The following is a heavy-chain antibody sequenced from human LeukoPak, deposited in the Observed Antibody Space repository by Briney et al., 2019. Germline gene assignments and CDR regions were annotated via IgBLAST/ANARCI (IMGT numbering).Heavy chain of an antibody. D-gene: IGHD2-15*01. V-gene: IGHV3-7*03. CDR2: INQDGSEK. CDR3: ASSGCSGGSCYLGSYYYYGMDV. J-gene: IGHJ6*02. Sequence: GGSLRLSCEASGFTFSSYSMSWVRQAPGKGLEWVANINQDGSEKYYVDSVKGRFTISRDNAKNSLYLQMNSLRAEDTAVYYCASSGCSGGSCYLGSYYYYGMDVWGQGTTVTVSS. CDR1: GFTFSSYS.